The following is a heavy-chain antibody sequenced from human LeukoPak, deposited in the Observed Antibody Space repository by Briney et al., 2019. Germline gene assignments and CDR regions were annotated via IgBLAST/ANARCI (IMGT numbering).Heavy chain of an antibody. J-gene: IGHJ6*03. CDR3: AKGGGGRLIYYYYMDV. Sequence: GGSLRLSCAASGFTFTNYGMHWVRQAPGKGLEWVAFIRYDGSNKYYADSVKGRFTISRDNAKNSLYLQMNSLRAEDTALYYCAKGGGGRLIYYYYMDVWGKGTTVTVSS. V-gene: IGHV3-30*02. CDR2: IRYDGSNK. CDR1: GFTFTNYG. D-gene: IGHD3-16*01.